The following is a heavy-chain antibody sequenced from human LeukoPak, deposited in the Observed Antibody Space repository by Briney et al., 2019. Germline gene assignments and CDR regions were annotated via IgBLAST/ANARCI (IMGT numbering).Heavy chain of an antibody. D-gene: IGHD6-6*01. Sequence: PGGSLRLSCAASGLTFSSYWMSWVRQAPGKGLEWVANIKQDGSEKYYVDSVKGRFTISRDNAKNSLYLQMNSLRAEDTAVYYCARDERSSSSGGYYYYYYYMDVWGKGTTVTVSS. CDR3: ARDERSSSSGGYYYYYYYMDV. CDR2: IKQDGSEK. V-gene: IGHV3-7*01. J-gene: IGHJ6*03. CDR1: GLTFSSYW.